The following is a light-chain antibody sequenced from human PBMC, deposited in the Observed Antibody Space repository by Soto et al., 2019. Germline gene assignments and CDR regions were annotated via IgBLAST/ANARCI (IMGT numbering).Light chain of an antibody. CDR3: SSYTTAFFYV. V-gene: IGLV2-14*01. J-gene: IGLJ1*01. CDR1: SSDIGAFNY. CDR2: GVT. Sequence: QSALTQPASVCGSPGQSITISCTGSSSDIGAFNYVAWYQQHPGKAPKLIIHGVTNRPSGVSSRFSGSKSDYTASLTISGLQAEDEADYYCSSYTTAFFYVFGTGTKVTVL.